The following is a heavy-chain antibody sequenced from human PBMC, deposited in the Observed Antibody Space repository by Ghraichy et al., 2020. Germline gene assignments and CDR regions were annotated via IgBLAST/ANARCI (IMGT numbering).Heavy chain of an antibody. CDR1: RDSFTTYW. Sequence: GESLNISFKGSRDSFTTYWIGWVRQMPGKGLEWMGIIYPGDSDTRYSPFFQGQVTISADKSINTAYLQWSSLKASDTAMYYCARGDLLGYCFDSWGQGTLVTVSS. V-gene: IGHV5-51*01. CDR2: IYPGDSDT. J-gene: IGHJ4*02. CDR3: ARGDLLGYCFDS. D-gene: IGHD1-26*01.